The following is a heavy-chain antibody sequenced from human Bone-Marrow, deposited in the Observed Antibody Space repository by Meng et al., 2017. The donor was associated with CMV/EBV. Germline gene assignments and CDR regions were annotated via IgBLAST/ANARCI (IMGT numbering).Heavy chain of an antibody. J-gene: IGHJ4*02. CDR3: ARTPGYYDSSGYYPSYYFDY. D-gene: IGHD3-22*01. CDR1: GFSLSTRGMR. CDR2: IDWDDDK. Sequence: SGPTLVKPTQTLTLTCTFSGFSLSTRGMRVSWIRQPPGKALEWLARIDWDDDKFYSTSLKTRLTISKDTSKNQVVLTMTNMDPVDTATYYCARTPGYYDSSGYYPSYYFDYWGQGTLVTVSS. V-gene: IGHV2-70D*14.